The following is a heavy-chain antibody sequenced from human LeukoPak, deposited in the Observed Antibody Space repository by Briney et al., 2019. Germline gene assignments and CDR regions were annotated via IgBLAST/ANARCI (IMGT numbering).Heavy chain of an antibody. CDR2: ISFDGGSK. Sequence: PGRSLRLSCAASGFTFTNYGMHWVRQAPGKGLEWVSVISFDGGSKYYADSVKGRFTISRDNSKNTLFLQMNGLRSEDTAVYYCARETPDVFFDYWGQGTLVTVSS. D-gene: IGHD1-14*01. CDR3: ARETPDVFFDY. CDR1: GFTFTNYG. V-gene: IGHV3-30*03. J-gene: IGHJ4*02.